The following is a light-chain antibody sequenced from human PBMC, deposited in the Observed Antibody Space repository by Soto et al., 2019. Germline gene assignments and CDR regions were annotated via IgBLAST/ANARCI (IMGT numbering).Light chain of an antibody. CDR2: DVT. V-gene: IGLV2-11*01. CDR1: NSDVGRYKY. J-gene: IGLJ1*01. Sequence: QSALTQPRSVSGSPGQSVTVSCTGTNSDVGRYKYVSWYQQHPGKAPKLMLYDVTERPSGVPDRFSGSKSGNTASLIISGLQAEDEADYYCCSYAGTYSFVFXTGTKVTVL. CDR3: CSYAGTYSFV.